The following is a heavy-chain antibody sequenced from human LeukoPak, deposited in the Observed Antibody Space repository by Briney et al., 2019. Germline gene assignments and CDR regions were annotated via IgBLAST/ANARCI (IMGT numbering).Heavy chain of an antibody. V-gene: IGHV4-59*12. J-gene: IGHJ3*02. CDR1: GDSFSYFY. CDR3: ARVRSSSSSGWGAFDI. Sequence: SETLSLTCTVSGDSFSYFYWSWIRQPPGKGLEWIGYIYNSGSTYYNPSLKSRVTISVDTSKNQFSLKLSSVTAADTAVYYCARVRSSSSSGWGAFDIWGQGTMVTVSS. CDR2: IYNSGST. D-gene: IGHD6-6*01.